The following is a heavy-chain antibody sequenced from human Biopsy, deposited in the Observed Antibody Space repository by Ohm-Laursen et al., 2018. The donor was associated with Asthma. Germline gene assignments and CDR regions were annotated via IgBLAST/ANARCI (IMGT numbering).Heavy chain of an antibody. CDR1: GFAVSRDH. V-gene: IGHV3-53*01. J-gene: IGHJ4*02. D-gene: IGHD6-13*01. CDR3: ARGDSSNWSHYYFDY. CDR2: IYSGGTS. Sequence: SLRLSCTASGFAVSRDHMFWVRQAPGKGLECVSVIYSGGTSHTADSVRGRFTISRDYSKNTLYLQMHSLRAEDTAVYYCARGDSSNWSHYYFDYWGQGTLVTVSS.